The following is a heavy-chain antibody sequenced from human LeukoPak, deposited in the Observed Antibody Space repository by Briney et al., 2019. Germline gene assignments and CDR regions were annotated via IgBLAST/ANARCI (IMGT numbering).Heavy chain of an antibody. CDR3: ARKMATTRGYFDY. J-gene: IGHJ4*02. Sequence: PSETLSLTCAVYGGSFSGYYWSWTRQPPGKGLEWIGEINHSGSTNYNPSLTSRVTISVDTSKNQFSLKLSSVTAADTAVYYCARKMATTRGYFDYWGQGTLVTVSS. CDR1: GGSFSGYY. D-gene: IGHD5-24*01. V-gene: IGHV4-34*01. CDR2: INHSGST.